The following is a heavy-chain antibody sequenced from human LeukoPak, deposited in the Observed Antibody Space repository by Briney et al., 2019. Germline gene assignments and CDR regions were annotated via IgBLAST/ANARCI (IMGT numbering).Heavy chain of an antibody. V-gene: IGHV4-34*01. CDR2: IYYSGST. CDR3: ASRKLGNDY. Sequence: SETLSLTCAVYGGSFSGYYWSWIRQPPGKGLEWIGSIYYSGSTYYNPSLKSRVTISVDTSKNQFSLKLISVTAADTAVYYCASRKLGNDYWGQGTLVTVSS. CDR1: GGSFSGYY. D-gene: IGHD7-27*01. J-gene: IGHJ4*02.